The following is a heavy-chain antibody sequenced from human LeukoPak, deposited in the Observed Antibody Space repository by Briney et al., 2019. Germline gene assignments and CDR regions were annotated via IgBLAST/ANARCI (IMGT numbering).Heavy chain of an antibody. D-gene: IGHD1-20*01. CDR2: ISSSGSTI. J-gene: IGHJ5*02. CDR3: AGSITGTTAWFDP. V-gene: IGHV3-11*01. CDR1: GGSFSGYY. Sequence: LSLTCAVYGGSFSGYYWSWIRQAPGKGLEWVSYISSSGSTIYYADSVKGRFTISRDNAKNSLYLQMNSLRAEDTAVYYCAGSITGTTAWFDPWGQGTLVTVSS.